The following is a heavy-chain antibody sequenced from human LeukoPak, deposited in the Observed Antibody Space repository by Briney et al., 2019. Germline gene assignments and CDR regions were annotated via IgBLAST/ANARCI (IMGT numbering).Heavy chain of an antibody. CDR2: IDQGGSVR. D-gene: IGHD6-13*01. CDR1: GFSFSTYC. Sequence: GSLRLSCAASGFSFSTYCMSWVRQTPEKGLEFVANIDQGGSVRNYMDSLKGRCTISRDNAKKSLYLEINSLRADDTAVYYCARDPESSSFDLWGRGALVTVSS. V-gene: IGHV3-7*01. CDR3: ARDPESSSFDL. J-gene: IGHJ4*02.